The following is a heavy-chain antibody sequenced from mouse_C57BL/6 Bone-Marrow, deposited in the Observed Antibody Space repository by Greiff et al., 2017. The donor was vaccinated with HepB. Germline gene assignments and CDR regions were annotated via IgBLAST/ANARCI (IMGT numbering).Heavy chain of an antibody. D-gene: IGHD3-1*01. J-gene: IGHJ3*01. Sequence: EVQGVESGGDLVKPGGSLKLSCAASGFTFSSYGMSWVRQTPDKRLEWVATISSGGSYTYYPHSVKGGFTISRDNAKNTLYLQMSSLKSEDTAMYCCGRAGYVAWFAYWGQGTRVTVSA. CDR1: GFTFSSYG. CDR3: GRAGYVAWFAY. V-gene: IGHV5-6*01. CDR2: ISSGGSYT.